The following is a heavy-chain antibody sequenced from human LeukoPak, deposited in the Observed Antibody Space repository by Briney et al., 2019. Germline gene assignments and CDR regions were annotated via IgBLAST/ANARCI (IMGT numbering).Heavy chain of an antibody. CDR3: ARGQFDLGYCSSTSCYTVYFDY. J-gene: IGHJ4*02. V-gene: IGHV3-21*01. D-gene: IGHD2-2*02. CDR1: GFTFSSYS. CDR2: ISSSSSYI. Sequence: PGGSLRLSCAASGFTFSSYSMNWVRQAPGKGLEWVSSISSSSSYIYYADSVKGRFTISRDNAKNSLYLQMNSLRAEDTAVCYCARGQFDLGYCSSTSCYTVYFDYWGQGTLVTVSS.